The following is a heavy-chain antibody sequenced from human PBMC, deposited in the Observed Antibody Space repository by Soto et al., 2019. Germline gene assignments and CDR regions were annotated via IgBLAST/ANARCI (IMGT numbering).Heavy chain of an antibody. Sequence: QVRLQESGPGLVKPSETLSLSCLVSGDSVGNGPYYWSWIRQFPGEGLEWIAYIYYSGSTNVNPSLESRVNISIDMSMNPFFLELRSVTAADAAVYFCARVGSSCHSGGCYYYYGLGVWGQGTTVAISS. CDR1: GDSVGNGPYY. CDR2: IYYSGST. D-gene: IGHD1-26*01. V-gene: IGHV4-61*01. J-gene: IGHJ6*02. CDR3: ARVGSSCHSGGCYYYYGLGV.